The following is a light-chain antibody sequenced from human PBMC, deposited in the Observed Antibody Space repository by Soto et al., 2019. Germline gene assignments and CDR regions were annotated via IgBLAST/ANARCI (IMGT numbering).Light chain of an antibody. J-gene: IGKJ5*01. Sequence: EIVLTQSPGTLSLSPGERATLSCRASQSVSSSYLAWYQQKPGQAPRLLIYGASSRATSIPDRFSGSGSGTDFTLTISRLEPEDFVVYYCQQYGRSPLVTFGQGTRLEIK. CDR3: QQYGRSPLVT. CDR2: GAS. CDR1: QSVSSSY. V-gene: IGKV3-20*01.